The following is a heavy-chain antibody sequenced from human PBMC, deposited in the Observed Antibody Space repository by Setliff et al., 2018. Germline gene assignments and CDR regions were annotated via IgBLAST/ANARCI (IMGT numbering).Heavy chain of an antibody. V-gene: IGHV1-18*01. CDR3: ARGGRYDLWSGYTRGAFDI. CDR2: ISAYNGNT. CDR1: GYTFTSYG. J-gene: IGHJ3*02. D-gene: IGHD3-3*01. Sequence: ASVKVSCKASGYTFTSYGTSWVRQAPGQGLEWMGWISAYNGNTNYAQKLQGRVTMTTDTSTSTAYMELRSLRSDDTAVYYCARGGRYDLWSGYTRGAFDIWGQGTMVTVSS.